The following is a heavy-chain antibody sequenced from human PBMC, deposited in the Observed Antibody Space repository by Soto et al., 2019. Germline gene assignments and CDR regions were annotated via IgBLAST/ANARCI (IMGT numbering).Heavy chain of an antibody. CDR1: GGSISSSSYY. CDR3: ARSPDGDHFDC. Sequence: QLQLQESGPGLMKPSETLSLTCTVSGGSISSSSYYWGWIRQPPGKGLEWIGSIYYSGITYYNPSLKSRVTISVDTSKNQFSLKLSSVTAADTAVYYCARSPDGDHFDCWGQGNLVTVSS. CDR2: IYYSGIT. V-gene: IGHV4-39*01. J-gene: IGHJ4*02.